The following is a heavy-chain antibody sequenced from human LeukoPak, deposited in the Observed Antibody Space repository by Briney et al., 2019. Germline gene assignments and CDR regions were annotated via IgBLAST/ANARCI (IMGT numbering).Heavy chain of an antibody. V-gene: IGHV1-18*01. CDR2: ISGYNGNT. D-gene: IGHD3-10*01. CDR1: GYTFTSYG. J-gene: IGHJ4*02. Sequence: GASVKVSCKASGYTFTSYGIRWVRQAPGQGLEWMGWISGYNGNTNYAQKVQGRVTMTTDTSTSTAYMELRSLRSDDTAVYYCARDSLLWFGELLGGGDYWGQGTLVTVSS. CDR3: ARDSLLWFGELLGGGDY.